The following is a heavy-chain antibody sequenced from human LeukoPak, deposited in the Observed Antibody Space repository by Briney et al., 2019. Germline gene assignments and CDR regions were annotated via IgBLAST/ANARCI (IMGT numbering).Heavy chain of an antibody. Sequence: SETLSLTCTVSGGSISSYYWSWIRQPPGKGLEWIGYIYYSGSTNYNPSLKSRVTISVDTSKNQFSLKLSSVTAADTAVYYCARDGDSSSWPPLSDYWGQGTLVTVSS. CDR3: ARDGDSSSWPPLSDY. CDR1: GGSISSYY. V-gene: IGHV4-59*01. D-gene: IGHD6-13*01. CDR2: IYYSGST. J-gene: IGHJ4*02.